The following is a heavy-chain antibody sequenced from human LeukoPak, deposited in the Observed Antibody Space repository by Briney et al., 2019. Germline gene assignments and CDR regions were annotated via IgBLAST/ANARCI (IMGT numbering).Heavy chain of an antibody. J-gene: IGHJ5*02. D-gene: IGHD4-17*01. CDR3: ARDPSTVTSWFDP. V-gene: IGHV7-4-1*02. CDR2: IDTKTGNP. Sequence: GASVKVSCKASGYTFSRYVMHWVRQAPGQGLEWMGWIDTKTGNPTYAQGFTGRFVFSLDTSVSTAYLQISSLKAEDTAVYYCARDPSTVTSWFDPWGQGTLVTVSS. CDR1: GYTFSRYV.